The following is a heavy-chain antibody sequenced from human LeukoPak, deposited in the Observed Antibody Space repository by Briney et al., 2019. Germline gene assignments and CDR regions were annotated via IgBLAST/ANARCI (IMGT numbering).Heavy chain of an antibody. CDR2: IYYSGST. Sequence: SETLSLTCTVSGGSISSSSYYWGWVRQPPGTGREWIGSIYYSGSTYYNPSLKSRVTISVDTSKNQFSLKLSSVTAADTAVYYCARRGTSVRYWGQGTLVTVSS. CDR1: GGSISSSSYY. CDR3: ARRGTSVRY. V-gene: IGHV4-39*01. D-gene: IGHD2-15*01. J-gene: IGHJ4*02.